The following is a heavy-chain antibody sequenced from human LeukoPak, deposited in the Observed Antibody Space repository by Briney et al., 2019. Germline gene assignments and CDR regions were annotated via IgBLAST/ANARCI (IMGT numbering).Heavy chain of an antibody. Sequence: PGGPLRLSCAASGFTFSMYEMNWIRQAPGKGLEWVSYIVSSGSAIYYADSVRGRFTISRDNAKNSLYLQMNSLRAEDTAVYYCARVGYFGSGSYYTGGHYFDYWGQGTLVTVSS. J-gene: IGHJ4*02. D-gene: IGHD3-10*01. CDR2: IVSSGSAI. V-gene: IGHV3-48*03. CDR3: ARVGYFGSGSYYTGGHYFDY. CDR1: GFTFSMYE.